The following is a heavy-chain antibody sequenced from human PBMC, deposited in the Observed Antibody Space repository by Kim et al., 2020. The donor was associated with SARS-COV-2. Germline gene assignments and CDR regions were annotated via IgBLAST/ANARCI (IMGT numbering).Heavy chain of an antibody. D-gene: IGHD2-21*01. Sequence: AQRSQGRVTITADEPTGTAYMELSSLRSEDTAVYYCAREPGPIREYYFDYWGQGTLVTVSS. CDR3: AREPGPIREYYFDY. J-gene: IGHJ4*02. V-gene: IGHV1-69*01.